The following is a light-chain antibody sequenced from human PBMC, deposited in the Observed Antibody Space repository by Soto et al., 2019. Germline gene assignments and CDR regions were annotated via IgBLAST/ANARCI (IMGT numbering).Light chain of an antibody. V-gene: IGKV3-15*01. CDR1: QSVSGD. J-gene: IGKJ4*01. CDR2: GAS. CDR3: QQYKNWPLT. Sequence: EIVMTQSPVTLSVSPGQRATLSCRASQSVSGDFSWYQQKAGQAPKLLIYGASTRATGIQPRFSGSGSGTEFSLTISSLQSEDFAVYYCQQYKNWPLTFGGGTTVEN.